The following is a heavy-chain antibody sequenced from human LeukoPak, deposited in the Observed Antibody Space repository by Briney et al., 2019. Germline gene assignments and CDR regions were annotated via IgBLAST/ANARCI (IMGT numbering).Heavy chain of an antibody. CDR3: ATVFGY. CDR2: MNQDGSDT. V-gene: IGHV3-74*01. J-gene: IGHJ4*02. CDR1: GFTLSSDW. Sequence: GGSLTLSCAVSGFTLSSDWMHWVRQAPGKGLEWVSRMNQDGSDTGYADSVKGRFTISRDNAKNTVYLQMNSLRAEDSAVYYCATVFGYWGQGTLVTVSS.